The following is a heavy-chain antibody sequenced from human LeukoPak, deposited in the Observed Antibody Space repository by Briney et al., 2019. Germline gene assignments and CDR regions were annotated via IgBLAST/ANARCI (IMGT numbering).Heavy chain of an antibody. V-gene: IGHV3-21*01. J-gene: IGHJ6*02. D-gene: IGHD3-9*01. Sequence: PGGSLRLSCAASGFTFSSYSMNWVRQAPGKGLEWVSSISSSNSYIYYADSVKGRFTISRDNAKNSLYLQMNSLRAEDTAVYYCARDHYFDWLPLTYYYYGMDVWGQGTTVTVSS. CDR3: ARDHYFDWLPLTYYYYGMDV. CDR2: ISSSNSYI. CDR1: GFTFSSYS.